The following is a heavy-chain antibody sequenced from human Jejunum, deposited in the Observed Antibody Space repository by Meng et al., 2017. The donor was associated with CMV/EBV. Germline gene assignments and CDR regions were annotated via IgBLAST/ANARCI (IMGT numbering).Heavy chain of an antibody. CDR1: TLNGFY. D-gene: IGHD2-21*01. CDR2: INPNTGGT. V-gene: IGHV1-2*02. Sequence: TLNGFYINWVRKAPGPGLEWMGWINPNTGGTNYAQKFQGRVTMTMDTSMNTVYMELNRLTSDDTALYYCTRDLYCAGNCYSAVDYWGQGTLVTVSS. CDR3: TRDLYCAGNCYSAVDY. J-gene: IGHJ4*02.